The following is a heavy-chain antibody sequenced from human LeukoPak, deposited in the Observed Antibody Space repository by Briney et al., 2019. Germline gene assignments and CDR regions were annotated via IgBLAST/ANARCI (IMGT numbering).Heavy chain of an antibody. CDR3: AYSEDSSGYYLDY. Sequence: PGGSLRLSCAASGFTFSSYWMHWVRQAPGKGLVWVSRINSDGSSTSYADSVKGRFTISRDTAKNTLYPQMNSLRAEDTAVYYCAYSEDSSGYYLDYWGQRTMVTVSS. D-gene: IGHD3-22*01. V-gene: IGHV3-74*01. CDR2: INSDGSST. CDR1: GFTFSSYW. J-gene: IGHJ4*02.